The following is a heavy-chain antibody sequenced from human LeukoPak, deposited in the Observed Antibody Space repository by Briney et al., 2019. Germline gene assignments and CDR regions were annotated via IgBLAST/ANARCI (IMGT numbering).Heavy chain of an antibody. D-gene: IGHD2-2*01. CDR3: ARVHTCSSTSCYDPGNYYFDY. V-gene: IGHV1-69*13. Sequence: SVKVSCKASGGTFSSYAISWVRQAPGQGLEWMGGIIPIFGTANYAQKFQGRVTITADESTSTAYMELSSLRSEDTAVYYCARVHTCSSTSCYDPGNYYFDYWGQGTLVTVSS. J-gene: IGHJ4*02. CDR2: IIPIFGTA. CDR1: GGTFSSYA.